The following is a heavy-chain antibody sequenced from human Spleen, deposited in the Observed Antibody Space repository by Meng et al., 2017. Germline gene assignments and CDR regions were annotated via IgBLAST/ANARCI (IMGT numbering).Heavy chain of an antibody. V-gene: IGHV3-21*04. CDR1: GFTFSSYT. CDR3: ARGRGGPAYDAFDL. CDR2: ISSSSFNI. J-gene: IGHJ3*01. Sequence: GGSLRLSCAASGFTFSSYTMNWVRQAPGKGLEWVSSISSSSFNIYYADSVKGRFTISRDNAKNSLHLQMNSLRAEDTAVYYCARGRGGPAYDAFDLWGQGTMVTVSS. D-gene: IGHD2-15*01.